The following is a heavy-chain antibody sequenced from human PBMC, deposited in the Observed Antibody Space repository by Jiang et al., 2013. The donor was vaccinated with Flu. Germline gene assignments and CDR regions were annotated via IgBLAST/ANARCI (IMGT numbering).Heavy chain of an antibody. CDR2: VSYDGSNK. D-gene: IGHD3-10*01. CDR3: ARAQVTMVRGVTPTFDY. Sequence: SGGGVVQPGRSLRLSCAASGFTFSSYAMHWVRQAPGKGLEWVAVVSYDGSNKYYADSVKGRFTISRDNSKNTLYLQMNSLRAEDTAVYYCARAQVTMVRGVTPTFDYWGQGTLVTVSS. J-gene: IGHJ4*02. V-gene: IGHV3-30-3*01. CDR1: GFTFSSYA.